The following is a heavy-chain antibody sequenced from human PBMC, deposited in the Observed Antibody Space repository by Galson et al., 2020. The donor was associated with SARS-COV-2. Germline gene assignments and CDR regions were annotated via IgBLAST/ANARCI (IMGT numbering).Heavy chain of an antibody. V-gene: IGHV2-26*01. CDR3: ARISVEDTYYDFWSGYGAHYYMDV. J-gene: IGHJ6*03. CDR2: IFSNDEK. CDR1: GFSLSNARMG. Sequence: SGPTLVKPTETLTLTCTVSGFSLSNARMGVSWIRQPPGKALEWLAHIFSNDEKSYSTSLKSRLTISKDTSKSQVVLTMTNMDPVDTATYYCARISVEDTYYDFWSGYGAHYYMDVWGKGTTVTVSS. D-gene: IGHD3-3*01.